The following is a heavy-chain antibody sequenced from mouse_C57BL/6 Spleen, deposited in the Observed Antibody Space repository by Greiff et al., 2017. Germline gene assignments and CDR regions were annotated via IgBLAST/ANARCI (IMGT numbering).Heavy chain of an antibody. CDR1: GYTFTDYE. CDR3: TGATVAGMDY. D-gene: IGHD1-1*01. V-gene: IGHV1-15*01. J-gene: IGHJ4*01. Sequence: QVQLQQSGAELVRPGASVTLSCKASGYTFTDYEMHWVKKTPVHGLEWIGAIDPETGGTAYNQKFKGKAILTADKSSSTAYMELRSLTSEDSAVYYCTGATVAGMDYWGQGTSVTVSS. CDR2: IDPETGGT.